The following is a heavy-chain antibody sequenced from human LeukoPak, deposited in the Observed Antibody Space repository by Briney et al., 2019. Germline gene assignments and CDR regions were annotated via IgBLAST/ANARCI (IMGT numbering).Heavy chain of an antibody. CDR1: GGSISSYY. V-gene: IGHV4-59*01. CDR2: IYYSGST. CDR3: ARVSYPPVMENWFDP. J-gene: IGHJ5*02. D-gene: IGHD2-2*01. Sequence: SETLSLTCTVSGGSISSYYWSWIRQPPGKGLEWIGYIYYSGSTNYNPSLKSRVTISVDTSKNQFSLKLSSVTAADTAVYYCARVSYPPVMENWFDPWGQGTLVTVSS.